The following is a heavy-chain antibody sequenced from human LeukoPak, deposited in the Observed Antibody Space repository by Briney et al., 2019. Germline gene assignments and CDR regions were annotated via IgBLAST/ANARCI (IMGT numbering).Heavy chain of an antibody. CDR1: GYTFTGYY. V-gene: IGHV1-2*02. CDR2: INTNSGGT. CDR3: ARTANVVVVAARGFDP. Sequence: ASVTVSCKASGYTFTGYYMHCVRQAPGQGLEWRGWINTNSGGTNYAQKFQGRVTMTRDTSISTAYMELSRLRSDDTAVYYCARTANVVVVAARGFDPWGQGTLVTVSS. D-gene: IGHD2-15*01. J-gene: IGHJ5*02.